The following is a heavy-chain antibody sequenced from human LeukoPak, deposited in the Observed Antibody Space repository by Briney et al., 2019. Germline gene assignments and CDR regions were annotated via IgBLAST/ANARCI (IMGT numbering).Heavy chain of an antibody. CDR3: TSYYYTSGPNDN. Sequence: GGSLRLSCAASGFTFSTYSMNWVRQAPGKGLEWVSYIDRSGTNIKYADSVKGRFTISRDNAKNSLYLQMNSLRAEDTAVYYCTSYYYTSGPNDNWGQGTLVTVSS. V-gene: IGHV3-48*04. J-gene: IGHJ4*02. CDR1: GFTFSTYS. CDR2: IDRSGTNI. D-gene: IGHD3-22*01.